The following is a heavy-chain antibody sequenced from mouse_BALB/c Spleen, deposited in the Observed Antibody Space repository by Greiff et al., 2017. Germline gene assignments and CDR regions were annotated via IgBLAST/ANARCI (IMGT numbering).Heavy chain of an antibody. V-gene: IGHV5-9-4*01. D-gene: IGHD2-3*01. CDR2: ISSGGSYT. CDR3: ARDSVYDGFAY. J-gene: IGHJ3*01. Sequence: EVHLVESGGGLVKPGGSLKLSCAASGFTFSSYAMSWVRQSPEKRLEWVAEISSGGSYTYYPDTVTGRFTISRDNAKNTLYLEMSSLRSEDTAMYYCARDSVYDGFAYWGQGTLVTVSA. CDR1: GFTFSSYA.